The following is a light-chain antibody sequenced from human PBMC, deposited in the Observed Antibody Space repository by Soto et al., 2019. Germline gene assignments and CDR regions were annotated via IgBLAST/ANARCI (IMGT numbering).Light chain of an antibody. Sequence: DIQMTQSPSTLSASVGDRVTITCRASQSISRSLAWYQQKSGKAPKLLIYDASSLESGVPSRFSGSGFGTEFTLTLSGLQPADFATYYCQQYRSYFLTFGPGTAVDMK. V-gene: IGKV1-5*01. CDR2: DAS. J-gene: IGKJ3*01. CDR1: QSISRS. CDR3: QQYRSYFLT.